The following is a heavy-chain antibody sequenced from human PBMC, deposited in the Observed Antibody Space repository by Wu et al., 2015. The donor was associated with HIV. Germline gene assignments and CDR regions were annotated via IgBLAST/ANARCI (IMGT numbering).Heavy chain of an antibody. D-gene: IGHD2-15*01. Sequence: QVHLVQSGAEVKKPGASVMLSCKTSGYTSTGHYTHWVRQAPGQRPEWMGWMNPNSGGTTYAPKFQGRVTMTRDTSTSTAYLELSSLRSDDTAVYYCARDYCSGGFCHYFFDSWGQGTLVTVSS. CDR3: ARDYCSGGFCHYFFDS. CDR2: MNPNSGGT. V-gene: IGHV1-2*02. CDR1: GYTSTGHY. J-gene: IGHJ4*02.